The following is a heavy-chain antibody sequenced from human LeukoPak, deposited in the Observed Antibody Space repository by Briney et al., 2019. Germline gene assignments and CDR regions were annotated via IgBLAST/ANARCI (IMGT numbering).Heavy chain of an antibody. CDR2: IYYSGST. Sequence: SETLSLTCTVSGDSISSYYWSWIRQPPGKGLKWIGYIYYSGSTDYNPSLKSRVTISVDTSKNQFSLKLSSVTAADTAVYYCAREGSGWGGGYYYMDVWGKGTTVTVSS. CDR1: GDSISSYY. V-gene: IGHV4-59*01. CDR3: AREGSGWGGGYYYMDV. D-gene: IGHD6-19*01. J-gene: IGHJ6*03.